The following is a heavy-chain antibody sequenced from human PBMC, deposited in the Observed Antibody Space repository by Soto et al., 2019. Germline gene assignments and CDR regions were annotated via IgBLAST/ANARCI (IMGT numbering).Heavy chain of an antibody. V-gene: IGHV1-8*01. CDR2: MNPNSGNT. D-gene: IGHD6-13*01. Sequence: ASVKVSCKASGYTFTSYDINWVRQATGQGLEWMGWMNPNSGNTGYAQKFQGRVTMTRNTSISTAYMELSSLRSEDTAVYYCASSRIAAAANWAAFDIWGQGTMVTVSS. CDR3: ASSRIAAAANWAAFDI. J-gene: IGHJ3*02. CDR1: GYTFTSYD.